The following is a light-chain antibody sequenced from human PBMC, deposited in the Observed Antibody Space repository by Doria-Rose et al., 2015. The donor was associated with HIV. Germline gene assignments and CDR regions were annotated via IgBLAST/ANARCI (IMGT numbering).Light chain of an antibody. Sequence: EIGLTQSPATLSVSPGERATLSCRASQSVSSNLAWYQQKPGQAPRLLIYGASTRAIGIPARFSGSGSGTEFTLTISSLQSEDFAVYHCQQYNNWPLYTFGQGAKLEIK. CDR1: QSVSSN. CDR2: GAS. V-gene: IGKV3-15*01. CDR3: QQYNNWPLYT. J-gene: IGKJ2*01.